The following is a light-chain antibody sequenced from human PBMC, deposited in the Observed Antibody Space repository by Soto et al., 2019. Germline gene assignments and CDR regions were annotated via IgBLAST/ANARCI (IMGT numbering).Light chain of an antibody. J-gene: IGKJ3*01. CDR2: DAS. V-gene: IGKV3-11*01. Sequence: EIVLTQSPATLSLSPGERATLSCRASQSIGTYLAWYQQRPGQAPRLLVYDASNRATGIPARFSGSGSGTDFTLTISNLEPEDCAIYCCQLRGSWPPTFGPGTKVDI. CDR3: QLRGSWPPT. CDR1: QSIGTY.